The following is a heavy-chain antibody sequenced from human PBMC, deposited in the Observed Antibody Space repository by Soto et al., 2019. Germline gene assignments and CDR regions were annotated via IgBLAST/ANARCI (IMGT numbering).Heavy chain of an antibody. CDR1: GYTFTSYG. CDR2: ISAYNGNT. CDR3: ARSGFLISYYYYGMDV. V-gene: IGHV1-18*01. J-gene: IGHJ6*02. Sequence: QVQLVQSGAEVKKPGASVKVSCKASGYTFTSYGISWVRQAPGQGLEWMGWISAYNGNTNYAQKLQGRVTMTTDPSTSTAYMELRRLRSDDTAVYYCARSGFLISYYYYGMDVWGQGTTVTVSS. D-gene: IGHD3-22*01.